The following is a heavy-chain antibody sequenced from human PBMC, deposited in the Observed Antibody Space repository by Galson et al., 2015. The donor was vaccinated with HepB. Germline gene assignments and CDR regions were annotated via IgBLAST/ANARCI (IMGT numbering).Heavy chain of an antibody. CDR2: ISISSSTI. D-gene: IGHD5-18*01. J-gene: IGHJ4*02. V-gene: IGHV3-48*02. Sequence: SLRLSCAASGFTFSSSIMNWVRQAPGKGLEWVSYISISSSTIYYADSVKGRFTISRDNAKNSLYLQMNSLRDDDTAVYYCATVRGNSYGYDYWGQGTLVTVSS. CDR3: ATVRGNSYGYDY. CDR1: GFTFSSSI.